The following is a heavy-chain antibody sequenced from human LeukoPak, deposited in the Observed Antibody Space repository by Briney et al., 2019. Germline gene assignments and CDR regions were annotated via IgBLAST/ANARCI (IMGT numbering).Heavy chain of an antibody. CDR3: VRALGYCSSGSCYYYDY. Sequence: HGESLKISCKGSGYRFSSYWIGWVRQMPGKGLEWMGIIYPGDSETRYSPSFQGQVTISAGKSISTAYLQWSSLKASDTAMYYCVRALGYCSSGSCYYYDYWGQGTLVTVSS. CDR1: GYRFSSYW. V-gene: IGHV5-51*01. CDR2: IYPGDSET. J-gene: IGHJ4*02. D-gene: IGHD2-15*01.